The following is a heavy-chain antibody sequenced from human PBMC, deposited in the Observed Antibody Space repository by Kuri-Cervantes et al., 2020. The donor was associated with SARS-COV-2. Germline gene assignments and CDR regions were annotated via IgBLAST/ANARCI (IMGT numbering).Heavy chain of an antibody. J-gene: IGHJ4*02. Sequence: GESLKISCAASGFTFNNYAMHWVRQTPGEGLEWVAITSYDGSTKYYADSVKGRFTISRDNSKNTLYLQMNSLRAEDTAVYYCARVTMVGAIDYWGQGTLVTVSS. CDR1: GFTFNNYA. CDR2: TSYDGSTK. CDR3: ARVTMVGAIDY. V-gene: IGHV3-30-3*01. D-gene: IGHD1-26*01.